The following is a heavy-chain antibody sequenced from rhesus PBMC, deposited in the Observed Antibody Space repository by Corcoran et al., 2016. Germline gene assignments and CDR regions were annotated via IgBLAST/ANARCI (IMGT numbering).Heavy chain of an antibody. CDR3: ARGRYSGSYFDY. V-gene: IGHV3-132*01. CDR1: EFTFSSYD. D-gene: IGHD3-16*01. CDR2: ISISGGT. Sequence: VEQLVESGGGLVQPGASLRLSCAASEFTFSSYDMHWVRQAPGKGLEWVSAISISGGTYYPDSVKGRFTISRDNAKNSLYLQMNSLRAEDTAVYYCARGRYSGSYFDYWGQGVLVTVAA. J-gene: IGHJ4*01.